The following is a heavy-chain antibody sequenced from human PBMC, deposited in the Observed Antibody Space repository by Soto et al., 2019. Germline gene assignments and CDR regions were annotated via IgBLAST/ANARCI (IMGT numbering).Heavy chain of an antibody. CDR2: IIPIFGTA. Sequence: QVQLVQSGAEVKKPGSSMKVSCKASGGTFSSYAISWVRQAPGQGLEWMGGIIPIFGTANYAQKFQGRVTITADESTSTAYMELSRLRSEDTAVYYCARSAVPDYGDPLAVGYWGQGTLVTVSS. V-gene: IGHV1-69*01. CDR1: GGTFSSYA. CDR3: ARSAVPDYGDPLAVGY. J-gene: IGHJ4*02. D-gene: IGHD4-17*01.